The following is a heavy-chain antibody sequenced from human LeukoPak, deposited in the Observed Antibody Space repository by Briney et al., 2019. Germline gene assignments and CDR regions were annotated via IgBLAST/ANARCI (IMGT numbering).Heavy chain of an antibody. J-gene: IGHJ4*02. D-gene: IGHD2/OR15-2a*01. Sequence: GGSLRLSCAASGFSFSTYTMNWVRQAPGKGLEWVSYISSSSDTLLYADSVKGRFIISRDYAKNSLFLQMNSLRAEDTAVYYCASNSKIRGKGTDYWGQGTLVTVSS. CDR1: GFSFSTYT. V-gene: IGHV3-48*04. CDR3: ASNSKIRGKGTDY. CDR2: ISSSSDTL.